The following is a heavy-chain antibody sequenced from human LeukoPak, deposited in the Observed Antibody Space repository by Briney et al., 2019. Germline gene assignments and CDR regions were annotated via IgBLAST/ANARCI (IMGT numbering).Heavy chain of an antibody. D-gene: IGHD2-2*01. CDR2: IYYSGST. V-gene: IGHV4-39*07. Sequence: SETLSLTCIVSGGSITSNTYFWDWIRQTPGKGLEWIGSIYYSGSTYYNPSLKSRVTISLDTSKKQFSLKLSSVTAADTAMYYCARVKRKYQLLKPLHETPSHYFDYWGQGTLATVSS. J-gene: IGHJ4*02. CDR3: ARVKRKYQLLKPLHETPSHYFDY. CDR1: GGSITSNTYF.